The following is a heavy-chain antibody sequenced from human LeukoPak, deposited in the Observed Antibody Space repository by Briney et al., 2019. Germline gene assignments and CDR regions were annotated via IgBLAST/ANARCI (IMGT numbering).Heavy chain of an antibody. CDR2: ISISSNYI. V-gene: IGHV3-21*01. CDR3: AQAYGGMFNWFDP. CDR1: GFTFSRYS. J-gene: IGHJ5*02. Sequence: GGSLRLSCAASGFTFSRYSMNWVRQAPGKGLEWVSSISISSNYIYYADSVKGRFTISRDNAKNTLYLQMNSLRAEDTAVYYCAQAYGGMFNWFDPWGQGTLVTVSS. D-gene: IGHD4-17*01.